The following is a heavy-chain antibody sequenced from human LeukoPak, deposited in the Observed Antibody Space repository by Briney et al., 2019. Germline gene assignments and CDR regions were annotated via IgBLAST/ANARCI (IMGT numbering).Heavy chain of an antibody. J-gene: IGHJ4*02. CDR2: TNHGGST. CDR1: GGSFSSYY. D-gene: IGHD3-22*01. CDR3: ARLIYYDSSGYLDY. V-gene: IGHV4-34*01. Sequence: SETLSLTCAVYGGSFSSYYWSWIRQPPGKGLEWIGKTNHGGSTNYNPSLKSRVTISADMSTNQFSLKLSSVTAADTAVYYCARLIYYDSSGYLDYWGQGSLVTVSS.